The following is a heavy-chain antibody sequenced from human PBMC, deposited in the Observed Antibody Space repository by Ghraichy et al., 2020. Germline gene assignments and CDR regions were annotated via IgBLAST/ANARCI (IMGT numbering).Heavy chain of an antibody. J-gene: IGHJ3*02. D-gene: IGHD1-26*01. V-gene: IGHV3-48*02. CDR3: ARGHYYPVAFDI. CDR1: GFTFSSYS. Sequence: GGERRSSCAASGFTFSSYSMNWVRQAPGKRLEWVSYISSSSSTIYYADSVKGRFTISRDNAKNSLYLQMNSLRDEDTAVYYCARGHYYPVAFDIWGQGTMVTVSS. CDR2: ISSSSSTI.